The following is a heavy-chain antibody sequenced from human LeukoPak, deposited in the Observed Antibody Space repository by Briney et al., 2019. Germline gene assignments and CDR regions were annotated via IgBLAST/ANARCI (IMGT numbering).Heavy chain of an antibody. CDR3: ATPSSGWEQGFGY. V-gene: IGHV1-69*05. J-gene: IGHJ4*02. CDR1: GGTFSSYA. Sequence: SVKVSCKASGGTFSSYAISWVRQAPGQGLEWMGGIIPIFGTANYAQKFQGRVTITTDESTSTAYMELSSLRSEDTAVYYCATPSSGWEQGFGYWGQGTLVTVSS. CDR2: IIPIFGTA. D-gene: IGHD6-19*01.